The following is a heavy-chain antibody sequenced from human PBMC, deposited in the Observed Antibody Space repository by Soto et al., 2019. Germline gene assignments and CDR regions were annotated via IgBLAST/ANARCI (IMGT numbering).Heavy chain of an antibody. CDR3: AKRGITMIVEPYYFDY. Sequence: GGSLRLSCAAFGFTFSGYAMSWVRQAPGKGLEWVSAISGSGGSTYYADSVKGRFTISRDNSKNTLYLQMNSLRAEGTAVYYCAKRGITMIVEPYYFDYWGQGTLVTVSS. V-gene: IGHV3-23*01. D-gene: IGHD3-22*01. CDR2: ISGSGGST. CDR1: GFTFSGYA. J-gene: IGHJ4*02.